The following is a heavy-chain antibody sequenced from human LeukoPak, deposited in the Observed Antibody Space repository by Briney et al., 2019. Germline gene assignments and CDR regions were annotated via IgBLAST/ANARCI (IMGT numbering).Heavy chain of an antibody. D-gene: IGHD6-13*01. CDR1: GGSISSGGYY. V-gene: IGHV4-31*03. Sequence: SQTLSLTCTVSGGSISSGGYYWSWIRQHPGKGLEWIGYIYYSGSTYYNPSLKGRVTISVDTSKNQFSLKLSSVTAADTAVYYCARGRGQQLVLLVDWFDPWDQGTLVTVSS. J-gene: IGHJ5*02. CDR2: IYYSGST. CDR3: ARGRGQQLVLLVDWFDP.